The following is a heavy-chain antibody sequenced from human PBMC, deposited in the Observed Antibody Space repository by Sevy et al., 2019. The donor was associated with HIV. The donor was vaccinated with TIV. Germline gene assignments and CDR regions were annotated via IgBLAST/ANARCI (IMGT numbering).Heavy chain of an antibody. CDR1: GFTFSSYA. CDR3: AKGAITMVRGVIAPEYFQH. V-gene: IGHV3-23*01. J-gene: IGHJ1*01. CDR2: ISGSGGST. Sequence: GGSLRLSCAASGFTFSSYAMSWVRQAPGKGLEWVSAISGSGGSTYYADSVKGRFTISRDNSKNTLYLRMNSLRAEDTAVYYCAKGAITMVRGVIAPEYFQHWGQGTLVTVSS. D-gene: IGHD3-10*01.